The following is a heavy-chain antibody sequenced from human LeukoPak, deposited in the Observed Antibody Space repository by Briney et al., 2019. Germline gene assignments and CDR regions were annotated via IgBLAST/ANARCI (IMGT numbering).Heavy chain of an antibody. V-gene: IGHV7-4-1*02. CDR1: GYTFTTYA. CDR3: ARSGADNWNYEFDY. Sequence: ASVKVSCKASGYTFTTYAMSWVRQAPGQGLEWMGWINTNTAKPTYVQGFRGRFEFSLDTSVSTAYLQISSLKTDDTAVYYCARSGADNWNYEFDYWGQGTLITVSS. CDR2: INTNTAKP. J-gene: IGHJ4*02. D-gene: IGHD1-7*01.